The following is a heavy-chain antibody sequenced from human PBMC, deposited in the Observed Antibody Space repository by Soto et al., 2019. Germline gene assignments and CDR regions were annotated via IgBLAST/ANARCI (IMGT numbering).Heavy chain of an antibody. J-gene: IGHJ4*02. CDR1: GFTFSSYD. Sequence: HPGGSLRLSCAASGFTFSSYDMSWVRQAPGKGLEWVSAISGSGGSTYYADSVKGRFTISRDNSKNTLYLQMNSLRAEDTAVYYCAKDSFTYYDFWSGYFGTWVYFDYWGQGTLVTVSS. V-gene: IGHV3-23*01. CDR2: ISGSGGST. D-gene: IGHD3-3*01. CDR3: AKDSFTYYDFWSGYFGTWVYFDY.